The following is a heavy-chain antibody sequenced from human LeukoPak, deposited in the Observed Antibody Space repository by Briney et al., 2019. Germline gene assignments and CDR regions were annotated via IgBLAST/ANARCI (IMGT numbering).Heavy chain of an antibody. J-gene: IGHJ3*02. CDR3: ARVPAGVIGMKDAFDI. CDR2: INQDGGEI. V-gene: IGHV3-7*01. CDR1: GFTFSSSW. Sequence: LPGGSLRLSCAASGFTFSSSWMTWVRQAPGKGLEWVASINQDGGEIHYVDSVKGRFTISRHNAKNSLYLQMNSLRAEDTAVYYCARVPAGVIGMKDAFDIWGQGTMVTVSS. D-gene: IGHD3-16*02.